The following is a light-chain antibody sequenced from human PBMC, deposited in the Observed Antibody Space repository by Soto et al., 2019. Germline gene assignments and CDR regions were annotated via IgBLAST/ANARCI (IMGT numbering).Light chain of an antibody. V-gene: IGLV2-14*01. CDR2: EVS. J-gene: IGLJ1*01. CDR3: SSYTSSRTDV. CDR1: SSDVGGYNY. Sequence: QSVLTQPASMSGSPGQSITISCTGTSSDVGGYNYVSWYQQHPGKAPQLMIYEVSNRPSGVSNPFSGSKSGNTASLTISGLQAEDEADYYCSSYTSSRTDVFGTGTKLTVL.